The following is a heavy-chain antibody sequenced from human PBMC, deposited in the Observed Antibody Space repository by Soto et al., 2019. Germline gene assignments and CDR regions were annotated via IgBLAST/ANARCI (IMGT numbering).Heavy chain of an antibody. J-gene: IGHJ4*02. CDR1: GFTFSNYA. V-gene: IGHV3-30-3*01. Sequence: QVQLVESGGGVVQPGGSLRLSCEASGFTFSNYAMNWVRQSLGRGLEWVAIISVDGNNYHTSDSVAGRFTISRDNSKNTLYLHLNRLTAEATAIYYCARDFGYWGQGTLVTVSS. CDR3: ARDFGY. CDR2: ISVDGNNY.